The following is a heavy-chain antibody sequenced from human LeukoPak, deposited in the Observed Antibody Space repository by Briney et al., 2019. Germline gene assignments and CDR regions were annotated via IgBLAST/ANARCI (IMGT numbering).Heavy chain of an antibody. CDR3: AKEAYYDSSGYYLGKNYFDY. D-gene: IGHD3-22*01. CDR1: GFTFSSYA. Sequence: GGSLRLSCAASGFTFSSYAMSLVRQAPGKGLEWVSAISGSGGSTYYADSVKGRFTISRDNSKNTLYLQMNSLRAEDTAVYYCAKEAYYDSSGYYLGKNYFDYWGQGTLVTVSS. J-gene: IGHJ4*02. V-gene: IGHV3-23*01. CDR2: ISGSGGST.